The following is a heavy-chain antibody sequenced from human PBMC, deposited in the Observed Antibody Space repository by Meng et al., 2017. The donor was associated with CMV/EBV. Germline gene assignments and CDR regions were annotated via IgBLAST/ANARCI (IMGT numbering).Heavy chain of an antibody. CDR1: GGTLSSYA. J-gene: IGHJ4*02. V-gene: IGHV1-69*05. CDR2: IIPIFGTA. CDR3: ATPSAGYSSSWYDY. D-gene: IGHD6-13*01. Sequence: ASGGTLSSYAISWVRQAPGQGLEWMGGIIPIFGTANYAQKFQGRVTITTDESTSTAYMGLSSLRSEDTAVYYCATPSAGYSSSWYDYWGQGTLVTVSS.